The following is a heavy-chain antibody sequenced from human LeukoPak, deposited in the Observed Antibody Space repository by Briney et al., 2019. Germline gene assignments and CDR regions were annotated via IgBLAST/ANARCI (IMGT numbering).Heavy chain of an antibody. CDR2: NYWDNDK. Sequence: ESGPTLVKPTQTLTLTCTFSAFSLSTSGVGVGWIRQPPGKALEWLALNYWDNDKRYSPSLKSTLTIPKDPSKSQGALTMTNMDPVDTATYSCAHRPVETLDYWGQGTLVTVSS. CDR3: AHRPVETLDY. CDR1: AFSLSTSGVG. D-gene: IGHD5-24*01. J-gene: IGHJ4*02. V-gene: IGHV2-5*02.